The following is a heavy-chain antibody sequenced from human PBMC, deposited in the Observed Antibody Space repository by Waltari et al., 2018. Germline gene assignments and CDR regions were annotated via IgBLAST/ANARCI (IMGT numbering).Heavy chain of an antibody. V-gene: IGHV1-69*01. CDR2: IIPIFGTA. D-gene: IGHD4-4*01. CDR3: ARDQTVTTTDEYFQH. CDR1: GGTFSSYA. J-gene: IGHJ1*01. Sequence: QVQLVQSGAEVQTPGSSVRVSCKASGGTFSSYAISWVRQAPGQGLEGMGGIIPIFGTANDANKFQGRVTITADESTSTAYMELSSLRSEDTAVYYCARDQTVTTTDEYFQHWGQGTLVTVSS.